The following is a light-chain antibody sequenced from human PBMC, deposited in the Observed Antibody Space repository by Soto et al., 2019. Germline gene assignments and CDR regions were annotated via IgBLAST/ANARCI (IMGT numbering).Light chain of an antibody. CDR1: QGIGNY. V-gene: IGKV1-27*01. CDR3: QKYNSAPLT. CDR2: AAS. Sequence: DIQMTQSPSSLSASVGDRVTITCRASQGIGNYLAWYQQKPGKVPKVLIYAASTLQSGVPPRFSGSGSGTDFTLTISSLQPEDVATYYCQKYNSAPLTFGGGTKVEIK. J-gene: IGKJ4*01.